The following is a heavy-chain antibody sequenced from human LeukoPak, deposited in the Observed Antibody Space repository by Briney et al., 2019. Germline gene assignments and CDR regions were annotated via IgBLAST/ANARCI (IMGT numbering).Heavy chain of an antibody. CDR1: GYTFTSYA. Sequence: ASVKVSCKASGYTFTSYAMNWVRQAPGQGLEWMGWINTNTGNPTYAQGFTGRFVFSLDTSVSTAYLQISSLKAEDTAVYYCAREMSGGSYYPPYFDYWGQGTLVTVSS. D-gene: IGHD1-26*01. V-gene: IGHV7-4-1*02. J-gene: IGHJ4*02. CDR2: INTNTGNP. CDR3: AREMSGGSYYPPYFDY.